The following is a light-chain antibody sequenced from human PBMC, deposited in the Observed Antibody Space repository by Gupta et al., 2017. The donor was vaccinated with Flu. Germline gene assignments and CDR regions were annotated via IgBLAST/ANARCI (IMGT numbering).Light chain of an antibody. V-gene: IGLV2-14*01. J-gene: IGLJ3*02. Sequence: QSALTHPASVSASPGQSITISCTGTSSDIGGYNSVSWYQQHPGKAPKVMIYDVNNRPSGVSNRFSGSKSGNTASLTVSGLQAEDEADYYCSSYTSSTTLVFGGGTKLTVL. CDR1: SSDIGGYNS. CDR3: SSYTSSTTLV. CDR2: DVN.